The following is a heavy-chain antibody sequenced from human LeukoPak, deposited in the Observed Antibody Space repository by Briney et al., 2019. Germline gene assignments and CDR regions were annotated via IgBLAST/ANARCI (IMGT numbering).Heavy chain of an antibody. CDR1: GGSISPYF. Sequence: PSETLSLTCTVSGGSISPYFWSWIRQPPGRGLEWIGYIYYSGSTTYNPSFKTRVTISVDTSNNQFSLRLTSVTAADTAVYYCARGGRLKSGDYFDNWGQGTLVTVSS. D-gene: IGHD6-25*01. V-gene: IGHV4-59*01. J-gene: IGHJ4*02. CDR3: ARGGRLKSGDYFDN. CDR2: IYYSGST.